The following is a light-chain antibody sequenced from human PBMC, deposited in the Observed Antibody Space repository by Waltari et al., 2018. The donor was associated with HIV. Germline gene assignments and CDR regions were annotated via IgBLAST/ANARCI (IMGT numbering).Light chain of an antibody. CDR2: GTS. J-gene: IGKJ2*01. V-gene: IGKV1-39*01. CDR1: GSIISY. CDR3: QQTFSPPRT. Sequence: DINMTQSPSSLSASVGDRVTITCRASGSIISYLNWYHQSPGKAPTLLIFGTSTLQDGVPSRFSGSGSETEFALSIAGLQREDFGTYFCQQTFSPPRTFGPGT.